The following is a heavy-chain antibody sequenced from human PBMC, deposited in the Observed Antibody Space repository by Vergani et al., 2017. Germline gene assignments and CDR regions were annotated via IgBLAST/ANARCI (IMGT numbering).Heavy chain of an antibody. CDR2: INWNGGST. CDR3: ARGSPPFDILTGYYIGTHYYYGMDV. D-gene: IGHD3-9*01. Sequence: EVQLVDSGGGVVRPGGSLRLSCVASGFTFDDYGMSWVRQAPGKGLEWVSGINWNGGSTGYADSVKGRFTISRDKAKNSLYLQMNSLRAEATALYYCARGSPPFDILTGYYIGTHYYYGMDVWGQGTTVTVSS. V-gene: IGHV3-20*04. CDR1: GFTFDDYG. J-gene: IGHJ6*02.